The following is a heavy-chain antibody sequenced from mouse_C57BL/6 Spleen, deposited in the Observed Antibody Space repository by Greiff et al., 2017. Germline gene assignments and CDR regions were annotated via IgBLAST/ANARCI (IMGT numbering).Heavy chain of an antibody. CDR3: ARDGDYYGSSYGAMDY. V-gene: IGHV3-6*01. J-gene: IGHJ4*01. CDR1: GYSITSGYY. CDR2: ISYDGSN. D-gene: IGHD1-1*01. Sequence: EVKLQESGPGLVKPSQSLSLTCSVTGYSITSGYYWNWIRQFPGNKLEWMGYISYDGSNNYNPSLKNRISITRDTSKNQFFLKLNSVTTEDTATYYCARDGDYYGSSYGAMDYWGQGTSVTVSS.